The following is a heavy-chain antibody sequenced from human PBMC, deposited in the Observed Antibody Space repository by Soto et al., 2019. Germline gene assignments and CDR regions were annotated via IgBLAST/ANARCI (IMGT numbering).Heavy chain of an antibody. CDR3: GRGRSGQIVVFY. CDR2: IGPESGAT. Sequence: GASVKVSCKASGYTFTGHYIHWVRQAPEQGPEWMGEIGPESGATRYAQKFQGRVTMTRDTSITTVYMELKKLSPDDTAVYYCGRGRSGQIVVFYWGQGTLVTVSS. V-gene: IGHV1-2*02. CDR1: GYTFTGHY. D-gene: IGHD1-26*01. J-gene: IGHJ4*02.